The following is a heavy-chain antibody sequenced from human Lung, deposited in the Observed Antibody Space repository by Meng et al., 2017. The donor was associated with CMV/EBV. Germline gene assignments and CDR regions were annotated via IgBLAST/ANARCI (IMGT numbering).Heavy chain of an antibody. J-gene: IGHJ4*02. D-gene: IGHD2-21*01. Sequence: GESLKISCAASGFSFSNYWMHWVRQVPGKGLVWVSRININGRTTNYADSVKGRFTISRDNAKNTLYLQMNSLRAEDAGVYYCTSLYLAVWGQGTLVTVSS. CDR2: ININGRTT. CDR1: GFSFSNYW. CDR3: TSLYLAV. V-gene: IGHV3-74*01.